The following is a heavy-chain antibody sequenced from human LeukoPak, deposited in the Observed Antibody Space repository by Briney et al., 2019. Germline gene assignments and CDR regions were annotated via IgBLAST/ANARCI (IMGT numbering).Heavy chain of an antibody. CDR2: ISSSSSTI. Sequence: GGSLRLSCAASGFTFSSYSMNWVRQAPGKGLEWVSYISSSSSTIYYADSVKGRFTISRGNAKNSLYLQMNSLRAEDTAVYYCAREPVTGEDGVDYWGQGTLVTVSS. CDR3: AREPVTGEDGVDY. J-gene: IGHJ4*02. D-gene: IGHD7-27*01. V-gene: IGHV3-48*04. CDR1: GFTFSSYS.